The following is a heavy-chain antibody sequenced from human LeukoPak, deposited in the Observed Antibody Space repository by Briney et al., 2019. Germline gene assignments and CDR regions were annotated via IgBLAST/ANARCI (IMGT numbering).Heavy chain of an antibody. D-gene: IGHD6-19*01. Sequence: PSEALSLTCTVPGGSISSYYWSWIRQPPGKGLGWIGYIYYSGSTNYNPSLKSRVTISVDTSNNQFSLKLSSVTAADTAVYYCARKSSGWYFDYWGQGTLVTVSS. CDR1: GGSISSYY. V-gene: IGHV4-59*01. CDR3: ARKSSGWYFDY. J-gene: IGHJ4*02. CDR2: IYYSGST.